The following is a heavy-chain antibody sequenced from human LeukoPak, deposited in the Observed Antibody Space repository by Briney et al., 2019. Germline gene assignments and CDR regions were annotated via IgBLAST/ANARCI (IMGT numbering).Heavy chain of an antibody. CDR3: ASSGDSGWYYDYYYGMDV. J-gene: IGHJ6*02. V-gene: IGHV3-23*01. Sequence: GGSLRLSCAASGFTFSSYAMGWVRQAPGKGLEWVSGIGGSGGSTYYADSVKGRFTISRDNSKNTLYLQMNSLRAEDTAVYYCASSGDSGWYYDYYYGMDVWGQGTTVTVSS. CDR1: GFTFSSYA. CDR2: IGGSGGST. D-gene: IGHD6-19*01.